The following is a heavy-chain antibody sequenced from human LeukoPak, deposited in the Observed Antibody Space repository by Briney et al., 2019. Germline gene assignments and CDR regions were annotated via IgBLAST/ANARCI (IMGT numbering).Heavy chain of an antibody. V-gene: IGHV3-30*18. CDR3: AKDGYSSSYSLSGFDP. CDR1: GFTFSTYG. CDR2: KSYDGSNK. Sequence: GGSLRLSCAVSGFTFSTYGMTWVRQAPGKGLEWVAVKSYDGSNKYYADSVKGRFTISRDNSKNTLYLQMNSLRAEDTAVYYCAKDGYSSSYSLSGFDPWGQGTLVTVSS. J-gene: IGHJ5*02. D-gene: IGHD6-13*01.